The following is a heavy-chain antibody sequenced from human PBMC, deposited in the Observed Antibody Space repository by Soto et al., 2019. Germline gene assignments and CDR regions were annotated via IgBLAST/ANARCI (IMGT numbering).Heavy chain of an antibody. Sequence: PSETLSLTCTVSGGSISSSSYYWVWIRQPAGKGLEWIGRIFSSGSTNYNPSLKGRITMSLDTSKNQFSLKLNSATATDTAVYFCERDQGVVVTADNWFDPWGQGILVTVSS. CDR2: IFSSGST. V-gene: IGHV4-61*02. CDR3: ERDQGVVVTADNWFDP. D-gene: IGHD2-21*02. J-gene: IGHJ5*02. CDR1: GGSISSSSYY.